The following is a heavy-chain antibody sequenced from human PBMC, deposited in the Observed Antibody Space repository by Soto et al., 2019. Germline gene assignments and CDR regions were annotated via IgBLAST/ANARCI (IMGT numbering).Heavy chain of an antibody. Sequence: ASVKVSCKASGYTFTSYGISWVRQAPGQGLEWMGWISAYNGNTNYAQKLQGRVTMTTDKSTSTAYMELRSLRSEDTAVYYCARKHSVQWLVERKGYYFDYWGQGTLVTVSS. CDR1: GYTFTSYG. D-gene: IGHD6-19*01. CDR3: ARKHSVQWLVERKGYYFDY. CDR2: ISAYNGNT. V-gene: IGHV1-18*01. J-gene: IGHJ4*02.